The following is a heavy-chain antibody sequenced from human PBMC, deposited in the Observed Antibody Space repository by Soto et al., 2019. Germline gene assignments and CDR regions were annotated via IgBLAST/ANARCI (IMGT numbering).Heavy chain of an antibody. CDR2: IYHSGST. Sequence: QVQLQESGPGLVKPSGTLSLTCAVSGGSISSSNWWSWVRQPPGKGLEWIGEIYHSGSTNYNPSPKSRVTISVDKSKNQFPLKLSSVTAADTAVYYCATYPRRHTFIGGPNFDYWGQGTLVTVSS. D-gene: IGHD1-26*01. J-gene: IGHJ4*02. V-gene: IGHV4-4*02. CDR1: GGSISSSNW. CDR3: ATYPRRHTFIGGPNFDY.